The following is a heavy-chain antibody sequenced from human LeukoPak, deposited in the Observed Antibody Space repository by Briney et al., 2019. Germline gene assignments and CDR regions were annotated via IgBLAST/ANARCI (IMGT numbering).Heavy chain of an antibody. J-gene: IGHJ4*02. D-gene: IGHD3-10*01. CDR1: GYTFTSYG. CDR3: ASSYYYGSGSYATDY. CDR2: IIPIFGTA. Sequence: SVKVSCKASGYTFTSYGISWVRQAPGQGLEWMGGIIPIFGTANYAQKFQGRVTITADESTSTAYMELSSLRSEDTAVYYCASSYYYGSGSYATDYWGQGTLVTVSS. V-gene: IGHV1-69*13.